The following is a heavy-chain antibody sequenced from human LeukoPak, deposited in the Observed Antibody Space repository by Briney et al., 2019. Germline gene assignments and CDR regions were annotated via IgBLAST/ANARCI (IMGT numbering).Heavy chain of an antibody. CDR3: ASLKEGWFGESLHQYNWFDP. CDR2: IIPIFGTA. D-gene: IGHD3-10*01. CDR1: GGTFSSYA. V-gene: IGHV1-69*05. J-gene: IGHJ5*02. Sequence: GASVKVSCKASGGTFSSYAISWERQAPGQGLEWMGGIIPIFGTANYAQKFQGRVTITTDESTSTAYMELSSLRSEDTAVYYCASLKEGWFGESLHQYNWFDPWGQGTLVTVSS.